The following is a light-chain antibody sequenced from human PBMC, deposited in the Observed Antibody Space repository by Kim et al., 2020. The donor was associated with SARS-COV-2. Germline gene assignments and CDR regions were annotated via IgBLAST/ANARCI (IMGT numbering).Light chain of an antibody. Sequence: EIVVTQSPATLSLSPGERATLSCRASQNVNRNLAWYQQKPGQAPRLLIYAESTRATGIPDRFSGSGSGTEFTLTISSLQSEDFAFYYCQQYSNWPPWTFGQGTKVDIK. J-gene: IGKJ1*01. CDR2: AES. CDR1: QNVNRN. V-gene: IGKV3-15*01. CDR3: QQYSNWPPWT.